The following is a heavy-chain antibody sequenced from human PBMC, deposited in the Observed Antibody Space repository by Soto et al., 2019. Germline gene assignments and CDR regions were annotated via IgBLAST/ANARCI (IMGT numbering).Heavy chain of an antibody. CDR1: GGSFSSYA. CDR2: IIPIFGRA. J-gene: IGHJ5*02. CDR3: ARDLFYGSGRSISNWFDP. Sequence: SSVKVSCKACGGSFSSYAISWVRQAPGQGLEWMGGIIPIFGRANYAQKFQGRVTITADESTSTCYMELSSLRSEDTAVCSCARDLFYGSGRSISNWFDPWGQGPLVTVSS. V-gene: IGHV1-69*13. D-gene: IGHD3-10*01.